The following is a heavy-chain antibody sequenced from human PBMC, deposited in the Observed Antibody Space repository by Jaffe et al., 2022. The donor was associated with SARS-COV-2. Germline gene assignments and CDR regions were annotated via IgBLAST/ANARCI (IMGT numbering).Heavy chain of an antibody. CDR3: ARDRKYMDV. V-gene: IGHV4-38-2*02. J-gene: IGHJ6*03. CDR1: GYSISSGYY. Sequence: QVQLQESGPGLVKPSETLSLTCTVSGYSISSGYYWGWIRQPPGKGLEWIGSIYYSGSTYYNPSLKSRVIISVDTSKNQFSLKLSSVTAADTAVYYCARDRKYMDVWGKGTTVTVSS. CDR2: IYYSGST.